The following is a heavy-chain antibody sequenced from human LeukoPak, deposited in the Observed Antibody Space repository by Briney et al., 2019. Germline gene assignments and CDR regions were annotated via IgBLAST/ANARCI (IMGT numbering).Heavy chain of an antibody. CDR2: IWYDGSNK. CDR1: GFTFSSYG. D-gene: IGHD3-3*01. Sequence: GGSLRLSCAASGFTFSSYGMHWVRQAPGKGLEWVAVIWYDGSNKYYADSVKGRFTISRDNSKNTLYLQMNSLRAEDTAVYYCAREPHDFWSGYYVGYFDCWGQGTLVTVSS. V-gene: IGHV3-33*01. CDR3: AREPHDFWSGYYVGYFDC. J-gene: IGHJ4*02.